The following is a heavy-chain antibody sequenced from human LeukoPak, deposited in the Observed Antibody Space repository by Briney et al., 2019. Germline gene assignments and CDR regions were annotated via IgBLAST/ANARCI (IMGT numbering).Heavy chain of an antibody. D-gene: IGHD3-9*01. CDR3: ARGILTGPIYAFDI. CDR2: IYYSGST. Sequence: SKTLSLTCTVSGGSISSYYWSWIRQPPGKGLEWIGHIYYSGSTNYNPSLKSRVTISVDTSKNQFSLKLSSVTAADTAVYYCARGILTGPIYAFDIWGQGTMVTVSS. CDR1: GGSISSYY. V-gene: IGHV4-59*01. J-gene: IGHJ3*02.